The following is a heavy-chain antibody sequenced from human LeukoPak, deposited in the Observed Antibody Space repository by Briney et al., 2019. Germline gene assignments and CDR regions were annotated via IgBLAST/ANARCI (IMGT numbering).Heavy chain of an antibody. CDR1: GFTFNTYW. D-gene: IGHD2-8*02. CDR3: ATYRQVLLPFES. V-gene: IGHV3-74*01. CDR2: INGFGSST. Sequence: GGSLRLSCAASGFTFNTYWMHWVRQAPGKGLVWVSRINGFGSSTNYADSVKGRFTISRDNSKSTLSLQMNSLRAEDTAIYYCATYRQVLLPFESWGQGTLVTVSS. J-gene: IGHJ4*02.